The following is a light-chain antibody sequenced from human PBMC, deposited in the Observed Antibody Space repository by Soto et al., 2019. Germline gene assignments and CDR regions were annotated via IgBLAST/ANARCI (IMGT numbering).Light chain of an antibody. CDR1: SSHIGSSNL. CDR2: EGN. CDR3: SSYTSSSTWV. Sequence: QSALTQPASVSGSPGQSITISCTASSSHIGSSNLVSWYQHHSGKAPKLIIYEGNKRPSGVSNRFSGSKSGNTASLTISGLQAEDEADYYCSSYTSSSTWVFGGGTKLTVL. V-gene: IGLV2-14*02. J-gene: IGLJ3*02.